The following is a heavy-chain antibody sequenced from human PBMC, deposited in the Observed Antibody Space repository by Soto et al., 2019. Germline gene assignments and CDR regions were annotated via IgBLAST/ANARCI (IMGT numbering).Heavy chain of an antibody. CDR2: IIPIFGTA. Sequence: ASVKVSCKASGGTFSSYAISWVRQAPGQGLEWMGGIIPIFGTANYAQKFQGRVTITADESTSTAYMELSSLRSEDTAVYYCARANWDSSGYYSHAFDIWGQGTMVTVSS. V-gene: IGHV1-69*13. D-gene: IGHD3-22*01. CDR1: GGTFSSYA. J-gene: IGHJ3*02. CDR3: ARANWDSSGYYSHAFDI.